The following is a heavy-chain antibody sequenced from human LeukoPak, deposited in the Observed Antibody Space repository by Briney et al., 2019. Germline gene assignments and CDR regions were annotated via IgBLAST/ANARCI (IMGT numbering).Heavy chain of an antibody. V-gene: IGHV4-59*12. J-gene: IGHJ4*02. CDR1: GGSISPYY. D-gene: IGHD6-6*01. CDR3: ASRIAARPFDY. CDR2: IYYSGST. Sequence: SETLSLTCTVSGGSISPYYWSWIRQTPGKGLEWIGYIYYSGSTNYNPSLKSRVTISVDTSKNQFSLKLSSVTAADTAVYYCASRIAARPFDYWGQGTLVTVSS.